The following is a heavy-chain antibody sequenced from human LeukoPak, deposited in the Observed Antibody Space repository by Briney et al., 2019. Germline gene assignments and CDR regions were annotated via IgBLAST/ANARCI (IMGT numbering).Heavy chain of an antibody. J-gene: IGHJ3*02. D-gene: IGHD3-10*01. CDR1: GGSISSYY. CDR3: ARRTMVRGESAFDI. Sequence: YPSETLSLTCTVSGGSISSYYWSWIRQPPGKGLEWIGYIYYSGSTNYNPSLKSRVTISVDTSKNQFSLKLSSVTAADTAVYYCARRTMVRGESAFDIWGQGTMVTVSS. CDR2: IYYSGST. V-gene: IGHV4-59*08.